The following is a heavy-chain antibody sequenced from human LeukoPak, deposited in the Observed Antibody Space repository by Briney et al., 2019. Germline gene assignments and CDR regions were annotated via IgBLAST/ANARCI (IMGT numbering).Heavy chain of an antibody. D-gene: IGHD4-23*01. J-gene: IGHJ4*02. CDR2: INPSDGGT. CDR3: ARKDDHGGNSHFDY. CDR1: EYTFTAYF. V-gene: IGHV1-46*01. Sequence: ASVKVSFKASEYTFTAYFMHWVRQAPGQGLEWMGIINPSDGGTSYAQNFQGRITMTRDTSASTLYMELSSLRSEDTAVYYCARKDDHGGNSHFDYWGQGTLVTVSS.